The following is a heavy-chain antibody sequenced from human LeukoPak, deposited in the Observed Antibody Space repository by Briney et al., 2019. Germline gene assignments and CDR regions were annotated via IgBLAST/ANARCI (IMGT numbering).Heavy chain of an antibody. CDR1: GYTFTNYY. J-gene: IGHJ4*02. D-gene: IGHD3-22*01. V-gene: IGHV1-2*02. CDR2: INPNSGGT. Sequence: ASVKVSCKASGYTFTNYYMHWVRQAPGQGLEWMGWINPNSGGTNYAQKFQGRVTMTRDTSISTAYMELSRLRSDDTAVYYCARSYITMIGGLDYWGQGTLVTVSS. CDR3: ARSYITMIGGLDY.